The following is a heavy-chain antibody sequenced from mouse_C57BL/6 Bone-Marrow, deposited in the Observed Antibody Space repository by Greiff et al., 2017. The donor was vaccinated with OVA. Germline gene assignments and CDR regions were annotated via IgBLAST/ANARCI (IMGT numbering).Heavy chain of an antibody. J-gene: IGHJ4*01. CDR1: GFTFSSYA. V-gene: IGHV5-9-1*02. D-gene: IGHD1-1*01. CDR2: ISSGGDYI. Sequence: EVQLVESGEGLVKPGGSLKLSCAASGFTFSSYAMSWVRQTPEKRLEWVAYISSGGDYIYYADTVKGRFTISRDNARNTLYLQMSSLKSEDTAMYYCTRGITTVGYYAMDYWGQGTSVTVSS. CDR3: TRGITTVGYYAMDY.